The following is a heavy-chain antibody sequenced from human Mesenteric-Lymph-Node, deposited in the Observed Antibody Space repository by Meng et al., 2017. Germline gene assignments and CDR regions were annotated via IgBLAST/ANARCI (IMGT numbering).Heavy chain of an antibody. CDR3: ASSDYYRSDY. D-gene: IGHD3-22*01. Sequence: VQVQESGPGLVKPSETLSLTCAFSGGSISRSDWWSWVRQPPGKGLEWIGETSHSGSTNYSPSLKSRVTIPLDKSKNQLSLKLNSVTAADTAVYYCASSDYYRSDYWGQGTLVTVSS. CDR2: TSHSGST. J-gene: IGHJ4*02. V-gene: IGHV4-4*02. CDR1: GGSISRSDW.